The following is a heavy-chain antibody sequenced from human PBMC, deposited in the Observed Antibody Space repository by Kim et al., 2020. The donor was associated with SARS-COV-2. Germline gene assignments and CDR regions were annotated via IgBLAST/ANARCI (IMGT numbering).Heavy chain of an antibody. CDR3: AKVFGRFRLSFVFDY. D-gene: IGHD3-10*01. CDR2: ISGSGGST. V-gene: IGHV3-23*01. J-gene: IGHJ4*02. CDR1: GFTFSSYA. Sequence: GGSLRLSCAASGFTFSSYAMSWVRQAPGKGLEWVSAISGSGGSTYYADSVKGRFTISRDNSKNTLYLQMNSLRAEDTAVYYCAKVFGRFRLSFVFDYWGQGTLVTVSS.